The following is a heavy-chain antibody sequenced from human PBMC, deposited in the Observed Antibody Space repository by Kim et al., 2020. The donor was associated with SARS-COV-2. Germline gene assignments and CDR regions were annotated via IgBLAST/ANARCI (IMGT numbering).Heavy chain of an antibody. Sequence: GVAISGGGYYWSWIRQHPGKGLEWIGYIYYSGSTYYNPSLKSRVTISVDTSKNQFSLKLSSVTAADTAVYYCARVEGITIFGVVIIGAFDNW. D-gene: IGHD3-3*01. CDR1: GVAISGGGYY. V-gene: IGHV4-31*02. J-gene: IGHJ3*02. CDR3: ARVEGITIFGVVIIGAFDN. CDR2: IYYSGST.